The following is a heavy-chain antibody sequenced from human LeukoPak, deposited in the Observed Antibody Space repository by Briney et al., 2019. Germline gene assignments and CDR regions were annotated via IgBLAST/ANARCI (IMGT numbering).Heavy chain of an antibody. CDR1: GFSFSSSW. V-gene: IGHV3-7*04. J-gene: IGHJ4*02. CDR2: IEENGNEQ. Sequence: GGSLRLSCAASGFSFSSSWMSWVRQAPGKGPEWVAHIEENGNEQYYADSVKGRFTISRDNAKNSLYLQMNSLRAEDTAIYYCTRVGYIDEGIDYWGQGTLVTVSS. D-gene: IGHD5-24*01. CDR3: TRVGYIDEGIDY.